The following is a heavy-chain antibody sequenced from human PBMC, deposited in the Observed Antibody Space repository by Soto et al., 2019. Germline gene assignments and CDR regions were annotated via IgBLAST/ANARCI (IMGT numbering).Heavy chain of an antibody. CDR2: IYSGGST. Sequence: PGGSLRLSCAASGFTVSSNYMSWVRQAPGKGLEWVSVIYSGGSTYYADSVKGRFTISRDNSKNTRYLQMNSLRAEDTAVYYCARVHCSSTSCYGPYYYYYMDVWGKGTTVTVSS. CDR1: GFTVSSNY. V-gene: IGHV3-66*01. CDR3: ARVHCSSTSCYGPYYYYYMDV. J-gene: IGHJ6*03. D-gene: IGHD2-2*01.